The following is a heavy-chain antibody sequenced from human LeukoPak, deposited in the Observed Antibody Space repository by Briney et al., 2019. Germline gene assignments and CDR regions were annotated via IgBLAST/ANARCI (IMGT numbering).Heavy chain of an antibody. CDR3: ARHGNWEPFDY. J-gene: IGHJ4*02. CDR2: VYYSGST. CDR1: GASIRSSDYY. V-gene: IGHV4-39*01. Sequence: SETLSLTCVLSGASIRSSDYYWAWIRHPPGKGLEWIGTVYYSGSTYYNPSLKSRVTISVYTSKNSFSLNVTSLTAADTAVYYCARHGNWEPFDYWGQGSLVTVSS. D-gene: IGHD1-1*01.